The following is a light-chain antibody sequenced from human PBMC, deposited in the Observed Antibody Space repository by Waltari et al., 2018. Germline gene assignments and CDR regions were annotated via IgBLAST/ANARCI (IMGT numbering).Light chain of an antibody. CDR3: QQYSNWPLT. Sequence: EIVLTQSPATLSFSPGERATLSCRASQSVSSNLAWYQQKLGQAPRLLISGASNRATGIPDRFSGSGSGTDFTLTISSLEPEDFAVYYCQQYSNWPLTFGGGTKVEIK. CDR2: GAS. J-gene: IGKJ4*01. V-gene: IGKV3-15*01. CDR1: QSVSSN.